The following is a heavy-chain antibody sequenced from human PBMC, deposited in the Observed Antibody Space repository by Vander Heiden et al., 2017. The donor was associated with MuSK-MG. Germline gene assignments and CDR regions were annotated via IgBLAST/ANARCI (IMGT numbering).Heavy chain of an antibody. Sequence: QVQLVESGGGVVQPGRSLRLSCAASGFTFSRIGMHWVRQAPGKGLEWVAVIWYDGSNKYYADSVKGRFTISRDNSKNTLYLQMNSLRDEDTAVYYCARTYCSSTSCYRPYYHYYYMDVWGKGTTVTVSS. V-gene: IGHV3-33*01. CDR2: IWYDGSNK. CDR1: GFTFSRIG. D-gene: IGHD2-2*01. CDR3: ARTYCSSTSCYRPYYHYYYMDV. J-gene: IGHJ6*03.